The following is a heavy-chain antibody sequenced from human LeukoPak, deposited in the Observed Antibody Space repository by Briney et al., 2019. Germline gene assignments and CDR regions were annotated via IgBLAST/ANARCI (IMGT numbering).Heavy chain of an antibody. D-gene: IGHD3-10*01. V-gene: IGHV3-7*01. CDR1: GLAFSDYW. Sequence: GRSLRPSCAPSGLAFSDYWMSWVSHAPGKGRGWVANIKPDGGHQNYVDSVKGRFTISRDNAKNSLYLQMNSLRAEDTAIYYCARLDGSGRLKGILDHWGQGTLVTVSS. CDR3: ARLDGSGRLKGILDH. CDR2: IKPDGGHQ. J-gene: IGHJ4*02.